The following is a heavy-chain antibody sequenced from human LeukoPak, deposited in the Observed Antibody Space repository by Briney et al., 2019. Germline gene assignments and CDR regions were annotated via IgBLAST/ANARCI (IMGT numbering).Heavy chain of an antibody. CDR3: ARAPDSSGYRFDY. V-gene: IGHV3-30-3*01. CDR1: GFTFSSYA. D-gene: IGHD3-22*01. J-gene: IGHJ4*02. Sequence: GGSLRLSCAASGFTFSSYAMHWIRQAPGKGLEWVAVISYDGSNKYYADSVKGRFTISRDNSKNTLRLQMNSLRAEDTAVYYCARAPDSSGYRFDYWGQGTLVTVSS. CDR2: ISYDGSNK.